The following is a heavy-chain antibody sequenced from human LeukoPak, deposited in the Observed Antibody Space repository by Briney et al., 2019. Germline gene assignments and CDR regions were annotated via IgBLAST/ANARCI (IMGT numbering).Heavy chain of an antibody. V-gene: IGHV4-39*07. J-gene: IGHJ4*02. Sequence: SETLSLTCTVSGGSISSSSYYWGWIRQPPGKGLEWIGSIYYSGSTYYNPSLKSRVTISVDASKNQFSLKLSSVTAADTAVYYCARGLEFWSGYYRSAHFDYWGQGTLVTVSS. CDR1: GGSISSSSYY. D-gene: IGHD3-3*01. CDR3: ARGLEFWSGYYRSAHFDY. CDR2: IYYSGST.